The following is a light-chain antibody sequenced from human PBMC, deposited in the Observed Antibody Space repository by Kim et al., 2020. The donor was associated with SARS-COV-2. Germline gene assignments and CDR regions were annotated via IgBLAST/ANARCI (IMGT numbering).Light chain of an antibody. V-gene: IGKV2-28*01. Sequence: IVMTQSPLSLSVTPGEAASISCRSSQSLLHINGNNYLDWYLQKPGQSPQLLIYLGSNRASGVPDRLSGSGSGTDFTLKISRVEAEDVGVYYCMQALQTLRSFGQGTKLEI. J-gene: IGKJ2*03. CDR3: MQALQTLRS. CDR1: QSLLHINGNNY. CDR2: LGS.